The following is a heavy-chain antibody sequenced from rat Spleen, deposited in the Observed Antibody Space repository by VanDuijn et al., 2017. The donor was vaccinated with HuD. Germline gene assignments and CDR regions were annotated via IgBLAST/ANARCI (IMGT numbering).Heavy chain of an antibody. J-gene: IGHJ1*01. CDR2: ISYDGSGT. CDR1: GFTFSDYN. V-gene: IGHV5-7*01. D-gene: IGHD1-1*01. CDR3: VRHGETYYSPDYFDF. Sequence: EVQLVESGGGLVQPGRSLKLSCAASGFTFSDYNMAWVRQAPKKGLEWVATISYDGSGTYYRDSVKGRFTISRDNAKTTLYLQMDSLRSEDTATYYCVRHGETYYSPDYFDFWGPGTMVTVSS.